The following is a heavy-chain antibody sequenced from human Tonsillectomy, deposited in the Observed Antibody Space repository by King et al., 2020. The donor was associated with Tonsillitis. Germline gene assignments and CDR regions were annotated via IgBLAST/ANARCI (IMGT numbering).Heavy chain of an antibody. J-gene: IGHJ5*02. CDR3: AKDAYYYDSSGYYYFCFDP. V-gene: IGHV3-23*04. D-gene: IGHD3-22*01. Sequence: VQLVESGGGLVQPGGSLRLSCAASGFTFSSYAMSWVRQAPGKGLEWVSAISGSGGSTYYADSVKGRFTISRDNSKNTLYLQMNSLRAEDTAVYYCAKDAYYYDSSGYYYFCFDPWAQGTLVTVSS. CDR2: ISGSGGST. CDR1: GFTFSSYA.